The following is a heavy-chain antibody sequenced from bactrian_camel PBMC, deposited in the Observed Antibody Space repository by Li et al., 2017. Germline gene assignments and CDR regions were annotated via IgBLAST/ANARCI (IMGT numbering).Heavy chain of an antibody. CDR3: AKSVASETDWFP. Sequence: HVQLVESGGGSLTLSCTVSGDSGYSASKYCMAWFRQAPGKQRDFVSAIDSDGTTKYADSVKGRFTISRDNAKNMLYLQLNSLKTEDTAMYYCAKSVASETDWFPRGQGTQVTVS. CDR1: GYSASKYC. J-gene: IGHJ4*01. CDR2: IDSDGTT. D-gene: IGHD7*01. V-gene: IGHV3S55*01.